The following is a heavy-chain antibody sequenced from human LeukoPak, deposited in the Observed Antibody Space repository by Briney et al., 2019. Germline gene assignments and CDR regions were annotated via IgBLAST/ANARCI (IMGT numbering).Heavy chain of an antibody. J-gene: IGHJ5*01. V-gene: IGHV3-23*01. CDR3: AKEPREYCSSTSCPNWFDS. CDR1: GFTFNNYA. D-gene: IGHD2-2*01. CDR2: ISASGGTT. Sequence: PGGSLRLSCAASGFTFNNYAMSWVRQAPGKGLEWVSAISASGGTTYYADSVKGRFTISRDNSENILFLQMNSLRAEDTAVYYCAKEPREYCSSTSCPNWFDSWGQGTLVTVSS.